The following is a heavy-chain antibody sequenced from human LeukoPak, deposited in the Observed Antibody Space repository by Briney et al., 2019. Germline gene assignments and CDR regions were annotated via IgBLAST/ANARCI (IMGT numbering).Heavy chain of an antibody. J-gene: IGHJ5*02. D-gene: IGHD3-16*01. CDR2: TAYDGSNK. V-gene: IGHV3-30*04. Sequence: QSGRTLSPSRALSRFTPTAYAMHWVRQAPSKGRGWVGVTAYDGSNKYYADSVKRRFSISRDNSTNTLHLQMNSLRAEDTAVYYCAGGSYDTSGCYFSPGFDPWGQGTLVTVSS. CDR1: RFTPTAYA. CDR3: AGGSYDTSGCYFSPGFDP.